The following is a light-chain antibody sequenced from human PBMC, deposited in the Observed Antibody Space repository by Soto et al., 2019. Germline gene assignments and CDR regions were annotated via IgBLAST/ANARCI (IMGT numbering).Light chain of an antibody. CDR3: AAWDDSLNAYV. Sequence: QSVLTQPPSASGTPGQRVTISCSGSSSNIGSNTVNWYQQLPGTAPKLLIYSNNERPSGVPDRFSGSKSGPSASLAISGLQSEDEDDFYCAAWDDSLNAYVIGTGTKLTVL. J-gene: IGLJ1*01. CDR1: SSNIGSNT. V-gene: IGLV1-44*01. CDR2: SNN.